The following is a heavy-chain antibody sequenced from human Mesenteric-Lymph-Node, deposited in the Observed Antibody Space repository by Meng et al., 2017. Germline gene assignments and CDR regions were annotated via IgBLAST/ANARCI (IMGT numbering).Heavy chain of an antibody. D-gene: IGHD3-9*01. J-gene: IGHJ6*02. CDR3: ARARRRLRYFDWLASGYYYYYGMDV. Sequence: GGSLRLSFAASGFTFSDYYMSWIRQAPGKGLEWVSYISSSGSTIYYADSVKGRFTISRDNAKNSLYLQMNSLRAEDTAVYYCARARRRLRYFDWLASGYYYYYGMDVWGQGTTVTVSS. CDR2: ISSSGSTI. V-gene: IGHV3-11*04. CDR1: GFTFSDYY.